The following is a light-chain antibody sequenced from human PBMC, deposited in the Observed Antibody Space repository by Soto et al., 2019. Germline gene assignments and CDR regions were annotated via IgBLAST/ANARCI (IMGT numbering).Light chain of an antibody. CDR3: SSYTSSITRV. V-gene: IGLV2-14*01. Sequence: QSVLSQPASVSGSPGQSITISCTGTSSDVGGFEYVSWYQHQPGKAPKLIIYDVTKRPSGVSNRFSGSKSGNTASLTISGLQAEDEADYYCSSYTSSITRVFGTGTKVTV. J-gene: IGLJ1*01. CDR1: SSDVGGFEY. CDR2: DVT.